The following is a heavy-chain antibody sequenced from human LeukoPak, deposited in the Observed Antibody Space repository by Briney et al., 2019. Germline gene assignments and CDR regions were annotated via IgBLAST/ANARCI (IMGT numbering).Heavy chain of an antibody. J-gene: IGHJ4*02. Sequence: SPKLSCKASGYTFTSYYMDWVRHAPEQRLWCGGVINPIGGTTSYTQTSQVRVPLTRDTSTSTVHWKLTRRTAENPAVIYVAKADCSSTRRYVGYYWGEGNLVTVSS. V-gene: IGHV1-46*01. D-gene: IGHD2-2*01. CDR3: AKADCSSTRRYVGYY. CDR1: GYTFTSYY. CDR2: INPIGGTT.